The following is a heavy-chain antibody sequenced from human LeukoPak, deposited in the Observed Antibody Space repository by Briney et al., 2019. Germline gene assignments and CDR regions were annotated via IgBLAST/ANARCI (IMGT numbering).Heavy chain of an antibody. CDR1: GYTFTSYD. CDR2: INPSGGST. J-gene: IGHJ3*02. V-gene: IGHV1-46*01. D-gene: IGHD1-26*01. Sequence: GASVKVSCKASGYTFTSYDINWVRQAPGQGLEWMGIINPSGGSTSYAQKFQGRVTMTRDMSTSTVYMELSSLRSEDTAVYYCARCIVGARGPSAFDIWGQGTMVTVSS. CDR3: ARCIVGARGPSAFDI.